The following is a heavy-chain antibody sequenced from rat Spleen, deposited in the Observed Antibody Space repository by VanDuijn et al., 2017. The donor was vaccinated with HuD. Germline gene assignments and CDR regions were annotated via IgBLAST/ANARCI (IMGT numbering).Heavy chain of an antibody. Sequence: VQLKESGPGLVKPSLTLSLTCTVSGFSLTTYNVHWVRQAPTKGLEWVDPFSYDGSSTYYRDSVKGRFTISRDNAKSTLYLQMDSLRSEDTATYYCTTEGYWGQGVMVTVSS. CDR3: TTEGY. V-gene: IGHV5-20*01. J-gene: IGHJ2*01. CDR2: FSYDGSST. CDR1: GFSLTTYN.